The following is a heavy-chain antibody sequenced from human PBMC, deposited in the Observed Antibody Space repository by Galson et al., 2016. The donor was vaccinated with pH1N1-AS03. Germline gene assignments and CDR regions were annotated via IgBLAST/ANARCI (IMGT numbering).Heavy chain of an antibody. D-gene: IGHD3-9*01. Sequence: SLRLSCAASGLTFSSYWMHWVRQVLGKGLVWVSRINGDGSTTNYADSVKGRFTISRDNSKSTVYLQLNSLRAEDTAVYYCVVDWGPSGFALWGQGTLVTVSS. CDR1: GLTFSSYW. CDR3: VVDWGPSGFAL. V-gene: IGHV3-74*01. J-gene: IGHJ5*02. CDR2: INGDGSTT.